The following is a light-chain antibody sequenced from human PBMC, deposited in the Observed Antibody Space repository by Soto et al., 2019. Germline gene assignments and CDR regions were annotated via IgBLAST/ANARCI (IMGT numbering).Light chain of an antibody. Sequence: EIVLTQSPATLSLSPGERATLSCRASQSVSSNLAWYQQKPGQAPRLLIYGASTRATGIPARFSGSGSGTEFTLTINSLQSEDFAVYYCQQYNNWPPFTFGPGTKVDI. J-gene: IGKJ3*01. V-gene: IGKV3-15*01. CDR3: QQYNNWPPFT. CDR2: GAS. CDR1: QSVSSN.